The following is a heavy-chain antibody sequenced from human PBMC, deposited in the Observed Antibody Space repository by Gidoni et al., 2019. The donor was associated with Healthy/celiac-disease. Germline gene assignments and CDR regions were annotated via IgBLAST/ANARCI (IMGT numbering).Heavy chain of an antibody. CDR1: GFTFGDYA. CDR2: IRRKAYGGTT. D-gene: IGHD3-10*01. J-gene: IGHJ5*02. V-gene: IGHV3-49*03. CDR3: TSDYYGWFDP. Sequence: EVQLVESGGGMLQPGRSLRLSCTASGFTFGDYAMSWFRQAPGKGLAWLGFIRRKAYGGTTEDAASVKGRFTISRYDSNSIAYLQMNSRKTEDTAVYYCTSDYYGWFDPWGQGTLVTVSS.